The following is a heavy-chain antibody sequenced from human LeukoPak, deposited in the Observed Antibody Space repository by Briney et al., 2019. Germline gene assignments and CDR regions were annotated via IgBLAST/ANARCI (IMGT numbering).Heavy chain of an antibody. Sequence: SVKVSCKASGFTFTSSAVQWVRQARGQRLEWIGWIVVGSGNTNYAQKFQERVTITRDMSTSTAYMELSSLRSEDTAVYYCAAGNITIFGVVTYAFDIWGQGTMVIVSS. CDR3: AAGNITIFGVVTYAFDI. V-gene: IGHV1-58*01. CDR2: IVVGSGNT. CDR1: GFTFTSSA. D-gene: IGHD3-3*01. J-gene: IGHJ3*02.